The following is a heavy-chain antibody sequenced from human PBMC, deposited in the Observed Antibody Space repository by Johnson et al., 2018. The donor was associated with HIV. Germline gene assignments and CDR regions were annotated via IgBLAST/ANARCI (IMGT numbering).Heavy chain of an antibody. V-gene: IGHV3-33*06. D-gene: IGHD1-26*01. Sequence: QVQLVESGGGVVQPGRSLRLSCAASGVTFSNFGMHWVRQARGTGLEWVAVIWHDGSNKYCADSVTVRFTISSDNSKTTLYLQMNSLSAEDTAGYYCANPLVGATRDDAFDVWGQGTMVTVS. CDR3: ANPLVGATRDDAFDV. CDR1: GVTFSNFG. CDR2: IWHDGSNK. J-gene: IGHJ3*01.